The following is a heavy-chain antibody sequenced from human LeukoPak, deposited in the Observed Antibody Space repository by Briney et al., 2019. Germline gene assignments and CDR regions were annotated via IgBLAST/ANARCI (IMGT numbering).Heavy chain of an antibody. V-gene: IGHV4-39*07. CDR2: IYYSGST. CDR3: ARDRYCGGDCYYYYYYMDV. D-gene: IGHD2-21*02. J-gene: IGHJ6*03. CDR1: GGPISSSSYY. Sequence: TSSETLSLTCTVSGGPISSSSYYWCWIRQPPGKGLEWIGSIYYSGSTYYNPSLKSRVTISVDTSKNQFSLKLSSVTAADTAVYYCARDRYCGGDCYYYYYYMDVWGKGTTVTVSS.